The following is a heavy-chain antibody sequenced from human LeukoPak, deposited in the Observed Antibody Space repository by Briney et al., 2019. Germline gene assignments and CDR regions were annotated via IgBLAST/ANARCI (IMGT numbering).Heavy chain of an antibody. J-gene: IGHJ4*02. CDR1: GFTFSISA. CDR3: AKVTRPTG. Sequence: PGGSRRLSCAASGFTFSISAMSWVRQAPGEGLEWVSAISGSGGSTYYADSVKGRFTISRDNSKHTLYLQMNSLRAEDTAVYYCAKVTRPTGWGQGTLVTVSS. D-gene: IGHD2-8*02. V-gene: IGHV3-23*01. CDR2: ISGSGGST.